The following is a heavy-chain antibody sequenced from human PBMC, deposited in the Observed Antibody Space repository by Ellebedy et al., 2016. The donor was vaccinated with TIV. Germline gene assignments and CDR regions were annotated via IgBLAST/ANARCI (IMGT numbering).Heavy chain of an antibody. D-gene: IGHD6-6*01. CDR1: GFTFDDYA. CDR2: ISWNSGSI. J-gene: IGHJ1*01. CDR3: AKGAPYSSSPEYFQH. Sequence: GGSLRLXXAASGFTFDDYAMHWVRQAPGKGLEWVSGISWNSGSIGYADSVKGRFTISRDNAKNSLYLQMNSLRAEDTALYYCAKGAPYSSSPEYFQHWGQGTLVTVSS. V-gene: IGHV3-9*01.